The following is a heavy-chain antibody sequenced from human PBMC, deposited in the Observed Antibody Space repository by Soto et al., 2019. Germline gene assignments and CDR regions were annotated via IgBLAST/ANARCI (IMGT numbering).Heavy chain of an antibody. Sequence: GGSLRLSCAGSGFTFSAYGMSWVRQAPGKGLEWVSGISVSGTSTYYADSVKGRFTISRDNSKNTLYLQMKRLRAEDTARYYCAKDWTRGSGGYPDYFDYWGQGTLVTVSS. D-gene: IGHD3-10*01. J-gene: IGHJ4*02. V-gene: IGHV3-23*01. CDR2: ISVSGTST. CDR3: AKDWTRGSGGYPDYFDY. CDR1: GFTFSAYG.